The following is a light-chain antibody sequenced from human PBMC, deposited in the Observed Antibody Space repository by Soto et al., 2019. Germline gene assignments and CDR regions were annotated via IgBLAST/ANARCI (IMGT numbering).Light chain of an antibody. V-gene: IGLV2-14*01. J-gene: IGLJ1*01. CDR3: SSYTRSSIRV. CDR2: EVN. Sequence: HSVLTQPASVSGSPGQPISISCTGVRRDVGGYNYVSWYQQHPGKAPKLIIYEVNNRPSGVPDRFSGSKSGNTASLTISGLQAEDEADYYCSSYTRSSIRVFGTGTKVTVL. CDR1: RRDVGGYNY.